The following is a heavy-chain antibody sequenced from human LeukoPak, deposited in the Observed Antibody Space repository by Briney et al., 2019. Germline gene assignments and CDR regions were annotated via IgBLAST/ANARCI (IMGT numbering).Heavy chain of an antibody. CDR2: IYTSGST. Sequence: SETLSLTCTASGGSISSGDYYWSWIRQPAGKGLEWIGRIYTSGSTNYNPSLKSRVTISVDTSKNQFSLTLSSVTAADTAVYYCARVARCTSCFDVDYWGQGTLVTVSS. CDR3: ARVARCTSCFDVDY. J-gene: IGHJ4*02. V-gene: IGHV4-61*02. D-gene: IGHD2-2*01. CDR1: GGSISSGDYY.